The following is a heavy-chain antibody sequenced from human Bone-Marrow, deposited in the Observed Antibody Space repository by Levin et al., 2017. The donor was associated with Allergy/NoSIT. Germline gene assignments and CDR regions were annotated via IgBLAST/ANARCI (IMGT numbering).Heavy chain of an antibody. V-gene: IGHV1-18*01. CDR3: ARDRDHYGSGSYY. J-gene: IGHJ4*02. Sequence: GESLKISCKASGYPFTSYGVTWVRQAPGLGLECMGWISGYDGRTYYAQKFQGRVTMTADTSTATVYMELRSLRSDDTAIYFCARDRDHYGSGSYYWGQGTLVTVSS. CDR1: GYPFTSYG. D-gene: IGHD3-10*01. CDR2: ISGYDGRT.